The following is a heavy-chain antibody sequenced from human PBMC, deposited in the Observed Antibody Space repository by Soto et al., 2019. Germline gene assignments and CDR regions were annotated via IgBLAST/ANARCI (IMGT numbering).Heavy chain of an antibody. Sequence: GGSLRLSCAASGFTFSSYAMHWVRQAPGKGLEWVAVISYDGSNKYYADSVKGRFTISRDNSKNTLYLQMNSLRAEDTAVYYCARDLYYYGSGSYYNGGFLDYWGQGTLVTVSS. CDR2: ISYDGSNK. V-gene: IGHV3-30-3*01. J-gene: IGHJ4*02. CDR1: GFTFSSYA. CDR3: ARDLYYYGSGSYYNGGFLDY. D-gene: IGHD3-10*01.